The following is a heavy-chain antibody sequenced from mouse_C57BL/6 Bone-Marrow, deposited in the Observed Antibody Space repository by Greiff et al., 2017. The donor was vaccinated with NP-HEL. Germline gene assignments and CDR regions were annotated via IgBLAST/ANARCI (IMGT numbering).Heavy chain of an antibody. D-gene: IGHD2-1*01. CDR2: IYPGSGNT. CDR3: ARHEVYYGNYDYFDY. CDR1: GYTFTDYY. Sequence: QVQLQQSGAELVRPGASVTLSCKASGYTFTDYYINWVKQRPGQGLEWIARIYPGSGNTYYNEKFKGKATLTAAKSSSTAYMQLSSLTSEDSAVYFCARHEVYYGNYDYFDYWGQGTTLTVSS. J-gene: IGHJ2*01. V-gene: IGHV1-76*01.